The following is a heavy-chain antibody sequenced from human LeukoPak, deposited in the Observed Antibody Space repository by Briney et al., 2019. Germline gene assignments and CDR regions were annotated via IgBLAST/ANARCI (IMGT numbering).Heavy chain of an antibody. Sequence: PSETLSLTCTVSGGSISSYYWGWIRQPPGKGLEWIGYIYYSGSTNYNPSLKSRVTISVDTSKNQFSLKLSSVTAADTAVYYCARVTAAGTPYYFDYWGQGTLVTVSS. CDR2: IYYSGST. CDR1: GGSISSYY. J-gene: IGHJ4*02. CDR3: ARVTAAGTPYYFDY. V-gene: IGHV4-59*01. D-gene: IGHD6-13*01.